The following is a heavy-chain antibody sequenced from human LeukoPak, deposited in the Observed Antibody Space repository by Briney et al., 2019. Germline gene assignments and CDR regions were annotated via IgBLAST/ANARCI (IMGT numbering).Heavy chain of an antibody. J-gene: IGHJ4*02. D-gene: IGHD2-15*01. V-gene: IGHV4-4*07. CDR2: IHDNGDS. CDR3: ARAPSGCGGTCPSDH. Sequence: SETLSLTCTVSGGSISGYFWSWSRQPAGKGLEWIWRIHDNGDSNHNPSLKSLVTMAIATSGTQVSLKLTPVTAADTAVYYCARAPSGCGGTCPSDHWGPGTLVTVSS. CDR1: GGSISGYF.